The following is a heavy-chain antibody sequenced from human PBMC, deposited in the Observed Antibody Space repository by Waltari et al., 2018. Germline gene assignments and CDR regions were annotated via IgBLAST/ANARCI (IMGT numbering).Heavy chain of an antibody. CDR1: GFTFSNYA. J-gene: IGHJ4*02. V-gene: IGHV3-23*01. Sequence: EVQLLESGGGLVQTGGSLRLSCAASGFTFSNYAMSWVRQAPGEGLEWVSAIRSRGSTVYADSLKGRFTISRDNSKNTLYLQMNSLRAEDTAVYYCAKGAALGLFDYWGQGTLVTVSS. D-gene: IGHD5-18*01. CDR2: IRSRGST. CDR3: AKGAALGLFDY.